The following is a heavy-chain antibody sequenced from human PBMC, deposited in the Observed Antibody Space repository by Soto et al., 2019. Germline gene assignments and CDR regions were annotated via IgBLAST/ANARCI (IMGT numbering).Heavy chain of an antibody. CDR3: AKDFSHQRPIDY. V-gene: IGHV3-9*01. CDR2: ISWNSGSI. Sequence: GGSLRLSCAASGFTFDDYAMHWVRQAPGKGLEWVSGISWNSGSIGYADSVKGRFTISRDNAKNSLYLQMNSLRAEDTALYYCAKDFSHQRPIDYWGQGALVTVSS. D-gene: IGHD6-25*01. J-gene: IGHJ4*02. CDR1: GFTFDDYA.